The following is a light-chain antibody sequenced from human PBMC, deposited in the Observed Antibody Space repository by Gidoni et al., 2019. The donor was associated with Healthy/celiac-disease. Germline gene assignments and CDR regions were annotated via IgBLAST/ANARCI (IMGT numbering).Light chain of an antibody. CDR2: DVG. Sequence: SALTQPASVSGSPGQSITISCTGTSSDVAGYNSVSWYQQHPGKAPKLMIYDVGNRPSGVSNRFSGSKSGNTAALTIYGLQAEDEADYYCSSYTSRSGLYVVFGGGTKLTVL. V-gene: IGLV2-14*03. CDR1: SSDVAGYNS. J-gene: IGLJ2*01. CDR3: SSYTSRSGLYVV.